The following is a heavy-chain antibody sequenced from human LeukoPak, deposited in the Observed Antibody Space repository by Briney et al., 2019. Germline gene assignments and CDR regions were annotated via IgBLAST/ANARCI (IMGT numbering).Heavy chain of an antibody. CDR1: GFTFSSYA. D-gene: IGHD6-19*01. CDR3: ARAPYTSGWYRGDNDY. V-gene: IGHV3-48*01. CDR2: ISGSSGTK. J-gene: IGHJ4*02. Sequence: VGSLRLSCAASGFTFSSYAMSWVRQAPGKGLEWVSYISGSSGTKYYADSVKGRFTISRDNAKNSLYLQMNSLRAEDTAVYYCARAPYTSGWYRGDNDYWGQGTLVTVSS.